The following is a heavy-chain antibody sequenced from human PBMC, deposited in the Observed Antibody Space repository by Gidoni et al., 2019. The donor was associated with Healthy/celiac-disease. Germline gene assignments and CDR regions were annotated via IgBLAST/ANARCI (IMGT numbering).Heavy chain of an antibody. D-gene: IGHD2-2*01. Sequence: QVQLQQWGAGLLKPSETLSLTCAVYGGSFSGYYWSWIRQPPGKGLEWIGEINHSGSTNYNPSLKSRVTISVDTSKNQFSLKLSSVTAADTAVYYCARGRRYCSSTSCPRGSWFDPWGQGTLVTVSS. J-gene: IGHJ5*02. CDR1: GGSFSGYY. V-gene: IGHV4-34*01. CDR3: ARGRRYCSSTSCPRGSWFDP. CDR2: INHSGST.